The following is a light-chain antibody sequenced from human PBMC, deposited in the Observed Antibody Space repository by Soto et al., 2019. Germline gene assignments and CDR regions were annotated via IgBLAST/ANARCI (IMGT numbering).Light chain of an antibody. CDR3: QSYDSSLSGSGV. J-gene: IGLJ1*01. Sequence: QSVLTQPPSVSGAPGQRVTISCTGSSSNIGAGYDVHWYQQLPGTAPKLLIYGNTNRPSGVPDRFSGSKSGTSASLAITGLQAEDEAYYYCQSYDSSLSGSGVFGTGTKLTVL. CDR1: SSNIGAGYD. V-gene: IGLV1-40*01. CDR2: GNT.